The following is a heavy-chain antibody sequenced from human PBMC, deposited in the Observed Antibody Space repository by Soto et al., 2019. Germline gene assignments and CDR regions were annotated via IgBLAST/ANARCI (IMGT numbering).Heavy chain of an antibody. D-gene: IGHD2-15*01. J-gene: IGHJ4*02. V-gene: IGHV4-34*01. CDR2: INHSGST. CDR1: GGSFSGYY. Sequence: QVQLQQWGAGLLKPSETLSLTCAVYGGSFSGYYWSWIHQPPGKGLEWIGEINHSGSTNYNPSLKSRVTISVDTSKNQFSLKLSSVTAADTAVYYCARGRPVAATEGVFDYWGQGTLVTVSS. CDR3: ARGRPVAATEGVFDY.